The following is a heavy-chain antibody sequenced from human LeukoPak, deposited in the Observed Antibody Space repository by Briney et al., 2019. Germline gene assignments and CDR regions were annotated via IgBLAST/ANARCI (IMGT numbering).Heavy chain of an antibody. CDR1: GFTFNSFS. CDR3: VRGVPKTSYYYYYMDV. V-gene: IGHV3-48*01. CDR2: ISSSSSTI. D-gene: IGHD4-11*01. Sequence: GGSLRLSCAASGFTFNSFSMNWVRQAPGKGLEWVSYISSSSSTIYYADSVKGRFTISRDNAKNSLYLQMNSLRAEDTAVYYCVRGVPKTSYYYYYMDVWGKGTTVTVSS. J-gene: IGHJ6*03.